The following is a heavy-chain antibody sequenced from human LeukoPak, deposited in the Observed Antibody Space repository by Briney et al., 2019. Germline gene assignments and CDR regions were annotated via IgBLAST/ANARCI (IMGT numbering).Heavy chain of an antibody. Sequence: ASVKVSCKASGYTFTGYYMHWVRQAPGQGVAWMGAVYVTGETTRNTQNFQGRVTMTRDPSTATVYMELTSLRSEDTAVYYCATEAPGSYYFDYWGQGVLVTVSS. CDR3: ATEAPGSYYFDY. V-gene: IGHV1-46*01. CDR1: GYTFTGYY. CDR2: VYVTGETT. J-gene: IGHJ4*02.